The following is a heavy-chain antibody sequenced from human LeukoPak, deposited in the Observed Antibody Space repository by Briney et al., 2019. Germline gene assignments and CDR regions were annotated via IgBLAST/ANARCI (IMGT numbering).Heavy chain of an antibody. CDR2: IKHDESEK. CDR3: ARDNGGSLDH. CDR1: GFTLSSYW. V-gene: IGHV3-7*03. J-gene: IGHJ4*02. Sequence: SGGSLRLSCAASGFTLSSYWMAWVRQAPGKGLEWAANIKHDESEKYYAESVRGRFTISRENAKNSLYLQMNSLRAEDTALYYCARDNGGSLDHWGQGTLLTVSS. D-gene: IGHD4-23*01.